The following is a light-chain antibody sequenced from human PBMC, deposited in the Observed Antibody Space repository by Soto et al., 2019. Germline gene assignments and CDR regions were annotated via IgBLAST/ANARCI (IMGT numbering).Light chain of an antibody. J-gene: IGKJ5*01. CDR1: QDIGNY. CDR3: QQYDNLPIT. V-gene: IGKV1-33*01. CDR2: DAS. Sequence: DIQMTQSQSSLSASVGDRITITCQESQDIGNYLNWYQQKPGKAPKLLIYDASTLESGVPSRFSGSGSGTDFTFTISSLQPEDFATNYCQQYDNLPITFGQATRLEIK.